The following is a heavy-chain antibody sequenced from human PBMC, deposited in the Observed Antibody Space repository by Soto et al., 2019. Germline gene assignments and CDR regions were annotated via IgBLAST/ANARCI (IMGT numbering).Heavy chain of an antibody. CDR3: ARPDFGDYWYFDL. CDR1: GGTFSSHT. Sequence: QDQLVQSGAEVKKPGSSVKVSCKASGGTFSSHTFSWVRQAPGQWLEWMGRIIPALGTATYAQKIQGRVTITADESATTVYMELNSLRSEDTAVYYCARPDFGDYWYFDLWGRGTLVTVSS. V-gene: IGHV1-69*08. CDR2: IIPALGTA. J-gene: IGHJ2*01. D-gene: IGHD4-17*01.